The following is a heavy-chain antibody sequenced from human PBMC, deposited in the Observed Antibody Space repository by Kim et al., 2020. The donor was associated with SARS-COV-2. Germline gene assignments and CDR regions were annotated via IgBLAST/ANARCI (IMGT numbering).Heavy chain of an antibody. CDR1: GFTFSSYA. V-gene: IGHV3-30*04. Sequence: GGSLRLSCAASGFTFSSYAMHWVRQAPGKGLEWVAVISYDGSNKYYADSVKGRFTISRDNSKNTLYLQMNSLRAEDTAVYYCARDRYDSSGYYYVVYYYYYGMDVWGQGTTVTVSS. J-gene: IGHJ6*02. CDR3: ARDRYDSSGYYYVVYYYYYGMDV. D-gene: IGHD3-22*01. CDR2: ISYDGSNK.